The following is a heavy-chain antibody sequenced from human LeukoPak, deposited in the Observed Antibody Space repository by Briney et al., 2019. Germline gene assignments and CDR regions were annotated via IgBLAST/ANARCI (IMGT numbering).Heavy chain of an antibody. CDR3: ARELQTNYYYYYDMDV. CDR2: IYTSGST. CDR1: GGSISSYY. D-gene: IGHD3-10*01. J-gene: IGHJ6*02. Sequence: SETLSLTCTVSGGSISSYYWSWIRQPAGKGLEWIGRIYTSGSTNYNPSLKSRVTMSVDTSKNQFSLKLSSVPAADTAVYYCARELQTNYYYYYDMDVWGQGTTVTVSS. V-gene: IGHV4-4*07.